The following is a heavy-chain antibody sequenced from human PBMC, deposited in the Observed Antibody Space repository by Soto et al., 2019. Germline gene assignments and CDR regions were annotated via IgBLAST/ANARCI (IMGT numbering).Heavy chain of an antibody. CDR1: GRSMSSNY. J-gene: IGHJ4*02. CDR2: VFYGGT. V-gene: IGHV4-59*01. D-gene: IGHD2-15*01. CDR3: ASYRVALYFQX. Sequence: PADTLSLTFSVSGRSMSSNYWSWIRQSPDKGLEGLGYVFYGGTDYNPSLGGRVSMSVETSKSQFSLKLTSVTVADTAVYYCASYRVALYFQXWGPGILVTASX.